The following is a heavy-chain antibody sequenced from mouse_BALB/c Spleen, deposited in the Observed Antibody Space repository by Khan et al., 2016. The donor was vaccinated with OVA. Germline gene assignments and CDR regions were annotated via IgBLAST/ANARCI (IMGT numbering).Heavy chain of an antibody. CDR2: IIYTGYT. J-gene: IGHJ3*01. D-gene: IGHD2-14*01. CDR3: AGSTYRYAFVY. Sequence: VQLKESGPSLVKPSQTLSLTCSVTGDSITTGYWNWIRKFPGNKLEYMGYIIYTGYTYYNPSLKSRISITRHTSNNQYYLQLNSVTDEDTATYXCAGSTYRYAFVYWGQGTLVTVSA. V-gene: IGHV3-8*02. CDR1: GDSITTGY.